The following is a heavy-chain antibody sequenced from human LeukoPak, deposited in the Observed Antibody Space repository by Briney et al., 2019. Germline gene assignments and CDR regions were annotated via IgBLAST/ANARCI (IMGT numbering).Heavy chain of an antibody. CDR2: IIPIFGTA. CDR3: AREGVAATPSDY. CDR1: GGTFSSYA. D-gene: IGHD2-15*01. Sequence: ASVKVSCKASGGTFSSYAISWVRQAPGQGLEWMGGIIPIFGTANYAQKFQGRVTITADESTSTAYMELSSLRSEDTAVYYCAREGVAATPSDYWGQGTLVTVSS. J-gene: IGHJ4*02. V-gene: IGHV1-69*13.